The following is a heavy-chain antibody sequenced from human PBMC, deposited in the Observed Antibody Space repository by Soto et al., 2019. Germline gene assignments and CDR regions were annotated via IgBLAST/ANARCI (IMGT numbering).Heavy chain of an antibody. CDR2: IYYSGGT. V-gene: IGHV4-59*01. CDR3: ARGRRGYSYGFDY. Sequence: SETLSLTCTVSGGSISSYYWSWIRQPPGKGLEWIGYIYYSGGTNYNPSLKSRVTISVDTSKNQFSLKLSSVTAADTAVYYCARGRRGYSYGFDYWGQGTLVTVSS. CDR1: GGSISSYY. D-gene: IGHD5-18*01. J-gene: IGHJ4*02.